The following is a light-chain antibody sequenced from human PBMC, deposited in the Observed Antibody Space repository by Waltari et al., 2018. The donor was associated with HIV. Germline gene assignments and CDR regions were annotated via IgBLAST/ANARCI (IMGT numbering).Light chain of an antibody. J-gene: IGKJ1*01. V-gene: IGKV3-15*01. CDR1: QSVSSN. Sequence: EIVMTQSPATLSVSPGERATLSCRASQSVSSNLAWYQQKPGQAPGLLMYGESTRATGIPARFSGSGSGTEFSLTISSLQSEDFAVYYCQQYNNWPWTFGQGTKVEIK. CDR2: GES. CDR3: QQYNNWPWT.